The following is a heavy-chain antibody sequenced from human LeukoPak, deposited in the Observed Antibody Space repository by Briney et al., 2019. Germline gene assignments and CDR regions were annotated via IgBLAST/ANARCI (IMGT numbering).Heavy chain of an antibody. CDR2: ISSSSSTI. CDR1: GFTYSSYS. Sequence: GGSLRLSCAASGFTYSSYSMNWVRQAPGKGLEWVSYISSSSSTIYYADSVKGRFTTSRDNAKNSLYLQMNSLRAEDTAVYYCASSSTSCYNFDYWGQGTLVTVSS. V-gene: IGHV3-48*01. J-gene: IGHJ4*02. D-gene: IGHD2-2*02. CDR3: ASSSTSCYNFDY.